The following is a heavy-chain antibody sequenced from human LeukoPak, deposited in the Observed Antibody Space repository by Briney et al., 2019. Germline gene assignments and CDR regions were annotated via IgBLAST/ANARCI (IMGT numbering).Heavy chain of an antibody. CDR2: IKQDGSKK. J-gene: IGHJ4*02. CDR3: ARLDSGSYYTAIDY. V-gene: IGHV3-7*01. CDR1: GFPFSSYW. D-gene: IGHD1-26*01. Sequence: GGSLRLSCVASGFPFSSYWMTWVRQAPGKGLEWVANIKQDGSKKSYVDSVKGRFTISRDNAKNSLYLQMNSLRAEDTAVYYCARLDSGSYYTAIDYWGQGTLVTVSS.